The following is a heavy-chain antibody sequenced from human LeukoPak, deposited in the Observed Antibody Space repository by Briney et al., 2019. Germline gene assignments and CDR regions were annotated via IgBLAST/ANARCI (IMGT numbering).Heavy chain of an antibody. Sequence: PSETLSLTCAISGDSFSSHYWTWIRQSPGTGLEWIGYISHIGRTNYNPSLKSRVTISIDTSKNQFSLKLRSVTAADTAVYYCARDLVTVTKGFDIWGQGTMVSVSS. CDR3: ARDLVTVTKGFDI. CDR2: ISHIGRT. V-gene: IGHV4-59*11. D-gene: IGHD4-17*01. J-gene: IGHJ3*02. CDR1: GDSFSSHY.